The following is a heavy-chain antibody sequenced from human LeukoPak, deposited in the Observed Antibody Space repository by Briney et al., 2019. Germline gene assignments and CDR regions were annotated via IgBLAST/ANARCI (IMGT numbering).Heavy chain of an antibody. Sequence: SETLSLTCTVSGGSISSYYWSWIRQPPGKGLEWIGYIYYSGSTYYNPSLKSRVTISVDTSKNQFSLKLSSVTAADTAVYYCARLSGSYLDYYYGMDVWGQGTTVTVSS. CDR3: ARLSGSYLDYYYGMDV. J-gene: IGHJ6*02. V-gene: IGHV4-59*01. CDR1: GGSISSYY. D-gene: IGHD1-26*01. CDR2: IYYSGST.